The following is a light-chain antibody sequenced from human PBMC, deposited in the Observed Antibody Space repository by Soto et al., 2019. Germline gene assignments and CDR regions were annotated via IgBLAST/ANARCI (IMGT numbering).Light chain of an antibody. J-gene: IGLJ1*01. CDR1: SSDVGSYNL. CDR3: CSYAGSSPYV. V-gene: IGLV2-23*02. CDR2: EVS. Sequence: QSPLTQPASLSGSPGQSITISCTGTSSDVGSYNLVSWYQQHPGKAPKLMIYEVSKRPSGVSNRFSGSKSGNTASLTIAGPQAEDEADYYCCSYAGSSPYVFGTGTKVTVL.